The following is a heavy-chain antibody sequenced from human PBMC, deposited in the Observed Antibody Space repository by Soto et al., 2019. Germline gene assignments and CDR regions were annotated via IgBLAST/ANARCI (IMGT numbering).Heavy chain of an antibody. CDR2: IKSKIDGETT. V-gene: IGHV3-15*01. J-gene: IGHJ4*02. D-gene: IGHD3-3*02. Sequence: EVQLVESGGGLVKPGGSLRLSCAASGFTFSDAWLNWARQAPGKGLEWVGRIKSKIDGETTDYTAPVKGRFTISRDDSKNTLHLQMNSLRSEDTAVYYCSTGGISWGQGALVTVSS. CDR3: STGGIS. CDR1: GFTFSDAW.